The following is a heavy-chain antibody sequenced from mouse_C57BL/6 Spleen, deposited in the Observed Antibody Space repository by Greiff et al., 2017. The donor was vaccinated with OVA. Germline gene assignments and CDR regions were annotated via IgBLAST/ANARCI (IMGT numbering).Heavy chain of an antibody. CDR2: IYPGNGDT. CDR3: ARGYYGNYGYYAMDY. J-gene: IGHJ4*01. Sequence: LQESGAELVRPGASVKMSCKASGYTFTSYNMHWVKQTPRQGLEWIGAIYPGNGDTSYNQKFKGKATLTVDKSSSTAYMQLSSLTSEDSAVYFCARGYYGNYGYYAMDYWGQGTSVTVSS. V-gene: IGHV1-12*01. CDR1: GYTFTSYN. D-gene: IGHD2-1*01.